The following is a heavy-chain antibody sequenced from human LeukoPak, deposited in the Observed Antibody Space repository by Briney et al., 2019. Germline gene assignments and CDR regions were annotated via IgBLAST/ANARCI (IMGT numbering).Heavy chain of an antibody. V-gene: IGHV1-2*04. J-gene: IGHJ1*01. CDR3: AIRGKSYDSSGYYGRYFQH. Sequence: ASVKVSCKASGYTLTGYYMHWVRQAPGQGLEWMGWINPNSGGTNYAQKFQGWVTMTRDTSISTAYMELSRLRSDDTAVYYCAIRGKSYDSSGYYGRYFQHWGQGTLVTVSS. CDR2: INPNSGGT. CDR1: GYTLTGYY. D-gene: IGHD3-22*01.